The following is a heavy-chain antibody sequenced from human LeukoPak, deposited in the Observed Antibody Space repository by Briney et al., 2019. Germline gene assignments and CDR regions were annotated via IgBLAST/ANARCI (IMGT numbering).Heavy chain of an antibody. CDR1: GYTFTSYD. CDR3: ARGDCSSTSCYFTEHKIPYGMDV. V-gene: IGHV1-3*01. Sequence: ASVKVSCKASGYTFTSYDINWVRQAPGQRLEWMGWINAGNGNTKYSQKFQGRVTITRDTSASTAYMELSSLRSEDTAVYYCARGDCSSTSCYFTEHKIPYGMDVWGQGTTVTVSS. CDR2: INAGNGNT. D-gene: IGHD2-2*01. J-gene: IGHJ6*02.